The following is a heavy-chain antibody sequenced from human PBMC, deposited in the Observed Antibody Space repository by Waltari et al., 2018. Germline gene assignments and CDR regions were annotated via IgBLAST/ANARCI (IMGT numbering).Heavy chain of an antibody. V-gene: IGHV1-46*01. Sequence: QVQLVQSGAEVKKPGASVKVSCKASGYTFTRSYMPWVRQAPGQGLEWMGIINPSGGSTSYAQKFQGRVTMTRDTSTSTVYMELSSLRSEDTAVYYCARDLGATDYGMDVWGQGTTVTVSS. CDR2: INPSGGST. CDR1: GYTFTRSY. D-gene: IGHD3-16*01. J-gene: IGHJ6*02. CDR3: ARDLGATDYGMDV.